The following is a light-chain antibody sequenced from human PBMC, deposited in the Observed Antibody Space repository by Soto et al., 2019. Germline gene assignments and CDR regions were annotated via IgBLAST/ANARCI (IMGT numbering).Light chain of an antibody. Sequence: QSALTQPPSVSGAPGQRVTISCTGSNSNIGAGYDVHWYLQLPGTAPKLLVYTNNNRPSGVPDRFSGSKSGTSASLAIPGLQAEDEADYYCQSYDSRLSAYVFGTGTKVTVL. CDR3: QSYDSRLSAYV. CDR1: NSNIGAGYD. V-gene: IGLV1-40*01. J-gene: IGLJ1*01. CDR2: TNN.